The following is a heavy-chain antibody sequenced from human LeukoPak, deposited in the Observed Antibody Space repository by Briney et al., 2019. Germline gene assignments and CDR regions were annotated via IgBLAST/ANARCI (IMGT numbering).Heavy chain of an antibody. CDR2: VSGSDGST. V-gene: IGHV3-23*01. CDR1: GFTFSDYA. Sequence: GGSLRLSCAASGFTFSDYAMSWVRQTPGKGLEWVSDVSGSDGSTYYADSVKGRFTISRDNSKNTLYLQMNSLRAEDTAIYYCAKTRDYYGSGSFFDYWGQGTLVTVSS. D-gene: IGHD3-10*01. J-gene: IGHJ4*02. CDR3: AKTRDYYGSGSFFDY.